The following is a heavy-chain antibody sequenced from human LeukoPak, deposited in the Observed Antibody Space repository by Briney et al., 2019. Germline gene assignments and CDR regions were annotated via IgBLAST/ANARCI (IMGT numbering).Heavy chain of an antibody. CDR2: ISYDGSNK. CDR1: GFTFSSYA. V-gene: IGHV3-30-3*01. D-gene: IGHD6-13*01. CDR3: ARDKGPDYSSSFDY. Sequence: PGGSLRLSCAASGFTFSSYAMHWVRQAPGKGLEWVAVISYDGSNKYYADSVKGRFTISRDDSKNTLYLQMNSLRAEDTAVYYCARDKGPDYSSSFDYWGQGTLVTVSS. J-gene: IGHJ4*02.